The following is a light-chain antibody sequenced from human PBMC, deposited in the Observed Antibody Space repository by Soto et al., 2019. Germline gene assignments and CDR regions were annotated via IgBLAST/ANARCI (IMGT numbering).Light chain of an antibody. CDR3: KKYHNYPRT. J-gene: IGKJ1*01. CDR1: ESIRTW. Sequence: DIQMTQSPSTLSASIGDRVTITCRASESIRTWLAWHQHKPGKAPKFLIYDASSLESGVPSRFSGSGSGTELTLTISNLQPDDFENYLCKKYHNYPRTFGQGTKVEIK. V-gene: IGKV1-5*01. CDR2: DAS.